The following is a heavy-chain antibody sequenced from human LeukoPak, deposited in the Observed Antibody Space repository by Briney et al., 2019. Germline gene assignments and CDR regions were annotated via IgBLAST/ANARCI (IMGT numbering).Heavy chain of an antibody. CDR2: IYDSGST. D-gene: IGHD2-2*01. J-gene: IGHJ6*02. CDR3: ARVPVVVVPAAKSYDYYYYGMDV. V-gene: IGHV4-39*07. Sequence: SETLSLTCTVSGGSIRSSYYYWGWIRQPPGKGLEWIGSIYDSGSTYYNPSLKSRVTISVDTSKNQFSLKLSSVTAADTAVYYCARVPVVVVPAAKSYDYYYYGMDVWGQGTTVTVSS. CDR1: GGSIRSSYYY.